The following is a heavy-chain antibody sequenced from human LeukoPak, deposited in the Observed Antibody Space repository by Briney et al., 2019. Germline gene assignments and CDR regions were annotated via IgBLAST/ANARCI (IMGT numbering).Heavy chain of an antibody. J-gene: IGHJ4*02. Sequence: GGSLRLSCAASRFTFSSYAMSWVRQAPGKGLEWISAISGSGGSTYYADSVKGRFTISRDNSKNTLYLQMNSLRAEDTAVYYCARARRIVGVGYFDYWGQGTLVTVSS. CDR3: ARARRIVGVGYFDY. CDR2: ISGSGGST. V-gene: IGHV3-23*01. CDR1: RFTFSSYA. D-gene: IGHD1-26*01.